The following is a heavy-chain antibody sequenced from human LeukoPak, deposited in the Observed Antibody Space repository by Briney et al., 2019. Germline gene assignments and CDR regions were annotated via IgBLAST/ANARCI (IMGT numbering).Heavy chain of an antibody. D-gene: IGHD3-22*01. CDR1: GFTFSSYA. J-gene: IGHJ4*02. CDR2: IRSKANSYAT. V-gene: IGHV3-73*01. Sequence: GGSLRLSCAASGFTFSSYAMHWVRQASGKGLEWVGRIRSKANSYATAYAASVKGRFTISRDDSKNTAYLQMNSLKTEDTAVYYCTRREDHYDSSGYYYWGQGTLVTVSS. CDR3: TRREDHYDSSGYYY.